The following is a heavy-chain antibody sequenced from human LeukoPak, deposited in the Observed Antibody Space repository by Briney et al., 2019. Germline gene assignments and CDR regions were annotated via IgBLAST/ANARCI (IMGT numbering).Heavy chain of an antibody. J-gene: IGHJ6*02. D-gene: IGHD5-12*01. CDR2: ISTSSRSA. Sequence: PGGSLRLSCEASGFPSSDYYMSWMGQAPGKGLEGLSYISTSSRSATYADSVKGRFTISRDNAKNSLYLQMNSLRAEDTAVYYCSGGYDSDYFFYYGMDVWGQGTTVTVSS. CDR3: SGGYDSDYFFYYGMDV. V-gene: IGHV3-11*06. CDR1: GFPSSDYY.